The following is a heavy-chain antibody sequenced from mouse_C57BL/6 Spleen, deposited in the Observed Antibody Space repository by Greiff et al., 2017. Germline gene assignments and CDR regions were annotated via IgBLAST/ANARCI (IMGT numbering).Heavy chain of an antibody. V-gene: IGHV1-55*01. D-gene: IGHD2-4*01. Sequence: QVQLQQPGAELVKPGASVKMSCKASGYTFTSYWITWVKQRPGQGLEWIGDIYPGSGSTNYNEKFKSKATLTVDTSTSTAYMQLSSLTSEDSAVYYCARRGLGDYAWFAYWGQGTLVTVSA. CDR2: IYPGSGST. CDR3: ARRGLGDYAWFAY. CDR1: GYTFTSYW. J-gene: IGHJ3*01.